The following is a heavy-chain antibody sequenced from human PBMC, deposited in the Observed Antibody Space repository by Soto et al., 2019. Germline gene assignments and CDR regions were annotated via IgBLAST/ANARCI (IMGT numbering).Heavy chain of an antibody. CDR3: ARATYYYDSSGYYGYYFDY. CDR2: IYYSGST. D-gene: IGHD3-22*01. J-gene: IGHJ4*02. Sequence: SETLSLTCTASGGSISSYYWSWIRQPPGKGLECIGYIYYSGSTNYNSSLKSRVTISVDTSKNQLSLKLSSVTAADTAVYYCARATYYYDSSGYYGYYFDYWGQGTLVTVYS. V-gene: IGHV4-59*01. CDR1: GGSISSYY.